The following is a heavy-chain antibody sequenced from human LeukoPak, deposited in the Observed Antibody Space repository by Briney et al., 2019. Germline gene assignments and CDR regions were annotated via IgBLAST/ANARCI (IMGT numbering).Heavy chain of an antibody. V-gene: IGHV4-4*07. CDR2: SYTSWST. D-gene: IGHD3-16*02. CDR3: ARVTATYDYVWGSNRYYYYYYMDV. CDR1: GGSISSYY. J-gene: IGHJ6*03. Sequence: SETLSLTCTVSGGSISSYYWSWIRQPAGKGLEWIGRSYTSWSTNYNPSLKSRVTMSVDTSKNQFSLKLSSVTAADTAVYYCARVTATYDYVWGSNRYYYYYYMDVWGKGTTVTISS.